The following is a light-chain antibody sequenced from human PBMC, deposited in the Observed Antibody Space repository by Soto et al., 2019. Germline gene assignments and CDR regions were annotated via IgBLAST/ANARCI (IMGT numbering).Light chain of an antibody. V-gene: IGLV1-44*01. CDR1: RSNIGTYT. CDR3: AALDDSLRAVV. CDR2: RHH. J-gene: IGLJ2*01. Sequence: QSVLTQSPSASGTPGQRVTISCSGSRSNIGTYTVNWYQQLPGTDPTLLIWRHHQRPSGVPDRFSGSKSGTSASLAISGPQSEDEADYYCAALDDSLRAVVFGGGTKLTVL.